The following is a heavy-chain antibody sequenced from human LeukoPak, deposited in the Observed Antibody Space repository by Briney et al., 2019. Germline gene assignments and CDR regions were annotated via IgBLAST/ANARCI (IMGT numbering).Heavy chain of an antibody. CDR2: IYTSGTT. CDR1: GGSISGYR. Sequence: PSETLSLTCTVSGGSISGYRWSWIRQPAGAGLEWIGRIYTSGTTDYNPSLRSRVTMSVQTSHNQFSLKVTSVTAADTAVYYCARTVVPAVEGAFDIWGQGTMVTVSS. CDR3: ARTVVPAVEGAFDI. D-gene: IGHD2-21*01. V-gene: IGHV4-4*07. J-gene: IGHJ3*02.